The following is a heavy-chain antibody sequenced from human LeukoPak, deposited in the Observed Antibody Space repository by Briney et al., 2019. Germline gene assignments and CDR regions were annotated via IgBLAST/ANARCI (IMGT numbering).Heavy chain of an antibody. CDR2: ISSSINYI. CDR1: GFTFSTYS. J-gene: IGHJ4*02. CDR3: ARDLGIAARPTFDY. D-gene: IGHD6-6*01. Sequence: PGGSLRLSCAASGFTFSTYSMNCVRQAPGKGLEWVSSISSSINYIYYADSVKGRFTISRDNAKNSLYLQMNSLRAEDTAVYYCARDLGIAARPTFDYWGQGTLVTVSS. V-gene: IGHV3-21*01.